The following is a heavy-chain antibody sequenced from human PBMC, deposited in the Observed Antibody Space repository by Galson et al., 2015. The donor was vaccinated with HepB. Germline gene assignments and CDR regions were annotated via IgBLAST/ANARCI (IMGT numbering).Heavy chain of an antibody. CDR2: IYPGDSDT. CDR3: ARGSQYCNGQSCRSDS. J-gene: IGHJ4*02. V-gene: IGHV5-51*01. Sequence: QSGAEVKRPGESLKISCKGSGYSFTSFWIAWVRQTPGKGLEWMGIIYPGDSDTRYSPSFQGQVTISVDKSINTAYLQWGSLEASDTAMYYCARGSQYCNGQSCRSDSWGQGSLVTVSS. CDR1: GYSFTSFW. D-gene: IGHD2-15*01.